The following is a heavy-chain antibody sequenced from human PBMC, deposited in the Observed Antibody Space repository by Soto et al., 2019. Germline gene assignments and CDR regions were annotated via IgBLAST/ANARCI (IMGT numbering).Heavy chain of an antibody. J-gene: IGHJ4*02. D-gene: IGHD3-3*01. CDR3: AKDPSDYDFWSGSRGFIGY. CDR1: GFTFSSYA. CDR2: ISGSGGST. V-gene: IGHV3-23*01. Sequence: PGGSLRLSCAASGFTFSSYAMSWVRQAPGKGLEWVSAISGSGGSTYYADSVKGRFTISRDNSKNTLYLQMNSLRAEDTAVYYCAKDPSDYDFWSGSRGFIGYWGQGTLVTVSS.